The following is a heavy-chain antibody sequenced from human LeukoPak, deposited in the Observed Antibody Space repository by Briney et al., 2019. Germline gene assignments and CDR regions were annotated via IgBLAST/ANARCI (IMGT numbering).Heavy chain of an antibody. CDR1: GYTFTGYY. Sequence: ASVKVSCKASGYTFTGYYMHWVRQAPGQGLEWMGWINPNSGGTNYAQDFHGRVTMTRDTSISTAYMELSRLRSDDTAVYYCARDLGYYYGSGSYYGWFDPWGQGTLVTVSS. D-gene: IGHD3-10*01. J-gene: IGHJ5*02. CDR3: ARDLGYYYGSGSYYGWFDP. V-gene: IGHV1-2*02. CDR2: INPNSGGT.